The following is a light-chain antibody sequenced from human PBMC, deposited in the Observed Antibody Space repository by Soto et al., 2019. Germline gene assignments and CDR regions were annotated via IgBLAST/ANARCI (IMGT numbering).Light chain of an antibody. CDR1: QSISIW. J-gene: IGKJ1*01. CDR2: HAS. CDR3: QQYNTYWT. Sequence: DIQMTQSPSTLSASVGDRVTITCRASQSISIWLAWYQQKPGKAPKLLIWHASSLESGVPSRFSGSGSGTEFALTISSLQPDDFETYYCQQYNTYWTFGQGTKVEIK. V-gene: IGKV1-5*01.